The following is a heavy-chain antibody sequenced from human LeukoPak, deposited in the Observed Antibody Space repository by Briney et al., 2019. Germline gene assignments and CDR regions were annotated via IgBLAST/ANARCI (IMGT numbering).Heavy chain of an antibody. D-gene: IGHD3-22*01. CDR3: AKARTYYYDSSGYWNAFDI. V-gene: IGHV3-9*01. J-gene: IGHJ3*02. CDR2: ISWNSGSI. Sequence: GRSLRLSCAASGFTFDDYAMHWVRHAPGKGLEWVSGISWNSGSIGYADSVKGRFTISRDNAKNSLYLQMNSLRAEDTALYYCAKARTYYYDSSGYWNAFDIWGQGTMVTVSS. CDR1: GFTFDDYA.